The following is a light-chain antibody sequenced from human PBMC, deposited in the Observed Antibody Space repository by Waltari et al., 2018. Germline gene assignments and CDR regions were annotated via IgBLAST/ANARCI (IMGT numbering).Light chain of an antibody. J-gene: IGLJ2*01. CDR3: QSADSSGSL. CDR2: KDI. CDR1: ALPDQY. Sequence: SSDLTQSPSVSVSPGQTARITCSGDALPDQYAFWYQQKPGQAPVLVIDKDIERPSGIPERFSGSSSGTTVTLTISGVQAEDEADYYCQSADSSGSLFGGGTKLTVL. V-gene: IGLV3-25*03.